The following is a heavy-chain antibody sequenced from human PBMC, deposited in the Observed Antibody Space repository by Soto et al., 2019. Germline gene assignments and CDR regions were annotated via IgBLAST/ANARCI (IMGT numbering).Heavy chain of an antibody. J-gene: IGHJ6*03. D-gene: IGHD5-18*01. Sequence: SETLSLTCAVYGGSFSGYYWSWIRQPPGKGLEWIGEINHSGSTNYNPSLKSRVTISVDTSKNQFSLKLSSVTAADTAVYYCARGPETAMASYYYYYMHVWGKGTTVTVSS. CDR1: GGSFSGYY. V-gene: IGHV4-34*01. CDR2: INHSGST. CDR3: ARGPETAMASYYYYYMHV.